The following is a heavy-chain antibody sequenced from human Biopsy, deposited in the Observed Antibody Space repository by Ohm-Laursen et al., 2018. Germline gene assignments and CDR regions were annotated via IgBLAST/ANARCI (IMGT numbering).Heavy chain of an antibody. J-gene: IGHJ2*01. CDR3: ARDRGYYSDRTVPGYFDL. D-gene: IGHD3-22*01. CDR1: GGSLSGYS. CDR2: IYASETT. V-gene: IGHV4-4*07. Sequence: TLSLTCTVSGGSLSGYSWNWIRQPAGKGLEWIGRIYASETTHFNPSLRSRLIMSVDTSRNQFSLRLSSVTAADTAIYYCARDRGYYSDRTVPGYFDLWGRGTLVTVSS.